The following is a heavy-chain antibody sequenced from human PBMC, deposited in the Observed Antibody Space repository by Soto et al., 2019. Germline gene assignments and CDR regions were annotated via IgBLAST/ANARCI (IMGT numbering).Heavy chain of an antibody. V-gene: IGHV4-59*06. CDR1: GGSISSYY. J-gene: IGHJ6*02. Sequence: SETLSLTCTVSGGSISSYYWSWIRQHPGKGLEWIGYIYYSGSTYYNPSLKSRVTISVDTSKNQFSLKLSSVTAADTAVYYCARGTRYLAYYYYYGMDVWGQGTTVTVSS. CDR2: IYYSGST. D-gene: IGHD3-9*01. CDR3: ARGTRYLAYYYYYGMDV.